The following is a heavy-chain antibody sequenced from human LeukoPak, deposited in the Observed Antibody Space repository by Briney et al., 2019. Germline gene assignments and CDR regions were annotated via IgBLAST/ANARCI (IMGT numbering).Heavy chain of an antibody. CDR2: IYTSGST. V-gene: IGHV4-61*02. D-gene: IGHD3-3*01. CDR3: AGRSGINWFDP. CDR1: GGSISSGSYY. Sequence: PSQTLSLTCTVSGGSISSGSYYWSWIRQPAGKGLEWIGRIYTSGSTNYNPSLTSRVTISVDTSKNQFSLKLSSVTAADTAVYYCAGRSGINWFDPWGQGTLVTVSS. J-gene: IGHJ5*02.